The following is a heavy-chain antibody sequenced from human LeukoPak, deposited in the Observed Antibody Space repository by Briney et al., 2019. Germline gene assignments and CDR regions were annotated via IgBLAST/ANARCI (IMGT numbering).Heavy chain of an antibody. CDR2: IYYSGSP. CDR3: ARIAVAGGEDYFDY. V-gene: IGHV4-39*01. Sequence: SETLSLTCTVSGGSISSNNYYWGWIRQSPGKGLEWIGSIYYSGSPYYNPSLKSRVTISVDTSKNQFSLRLNSVTAADTAVYYCARIAVAGGEDYFDYWGRGTLVTVSS. D-gene: IGHD6-19*01. J-gene: IGHJ4*02. CDR1: GGSISSNNYY.